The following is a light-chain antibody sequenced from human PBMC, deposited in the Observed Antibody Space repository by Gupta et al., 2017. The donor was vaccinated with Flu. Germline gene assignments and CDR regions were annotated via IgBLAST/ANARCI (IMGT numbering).Light chain of an antibody. Sequence: QSALTQPASVSGSPGQSITISCTGTSSDVGGYNYVSWNQQHPGKAPKLMIYEVSNRPSGVSNRFSGSKSGNTASLTISGLQAEDEADYYCSSYTSSSTPLFGGGTKLTVL. CDR2: EVS. V-gene: IGLV2-14*01. J-gene: IGLJ2*01. CDR1: SSDVGGYNY. CDR3: SSYTSSSTPL.